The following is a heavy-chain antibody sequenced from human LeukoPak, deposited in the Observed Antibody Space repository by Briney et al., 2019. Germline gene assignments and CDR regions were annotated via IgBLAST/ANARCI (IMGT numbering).Heavy chain of an antibody. CDR3: VKDEDIYDGHMGDY. D-gene: IGHD5-12*01. V-gene: IGHV3-33*06. J-gene: IGHJ4*02. Sequence: GGSLRLSCVASGFTFSGCGMHWVRQAPGKGLEWAAVIWFDGSEQYYADSVKGRFTISRDNSRNTLYLQMNSLRVEDTAVYYCVKDEDIYDGHMGDYWGQGTLVTVSS. CDR2: IWFDGSEQ. CDR1: GFTFSGCG.